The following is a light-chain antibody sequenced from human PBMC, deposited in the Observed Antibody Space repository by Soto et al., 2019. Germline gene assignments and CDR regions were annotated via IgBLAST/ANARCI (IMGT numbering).Light chain of an antibody. V-gene: IGLV2-14*01. CDR2: EVR. J-gene: IGLJ2*01. CDR1: SSDVGGYNH. CDR3: SSYTSTGTVV. Sequence: QSALTQPASVSGSPGQSITISCTGTSSDVGGYNHVSWYQQHPGKAPKLIIYEVRNRPSGVSNRLSGSKSGNTASLTISGLQADDEADYYCSSYTSTGTVVFGGGTKLTVL.